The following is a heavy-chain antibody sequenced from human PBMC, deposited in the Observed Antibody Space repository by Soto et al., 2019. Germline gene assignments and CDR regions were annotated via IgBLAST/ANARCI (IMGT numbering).Heavy chain of an antibody. Sequence: GGSLRLSCAASGFSFISYSMNWVRQAPGKGLEWVSSISSSSSYIYYADSVKGRFTISRDNAKNSLYLQMNSLRAEDTAVYYCARYTMPDASDIWGQGTMVTVSS. D-gene: IGHD2-2*01. CDR3: ARYTMPDASDI. CDR2: ISSSSSYI. J-gene: IGHJ3*02. CDR1: GFSFISYS. V-gene: IGHV3-21*01.